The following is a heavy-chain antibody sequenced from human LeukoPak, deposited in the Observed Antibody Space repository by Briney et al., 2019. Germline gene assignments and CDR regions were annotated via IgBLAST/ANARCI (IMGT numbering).Heavy chain of an antibody. Sequence: GGSLRLSCAASGFSFSAYGMNWVRQSPGKGLEWVSAIGGSGATTYYADSVRGRFTISRDNSKNTMCLQMSSLRAEDTAVYYCAKIRLEESATDYWGQGTLVTVSS. CDR1: GFSFSAYG. CDR3: AKIRLEESATDY. D-gene: IGHD2-15*01. V-gene: IGHV3-23*01. J-gene: IGHJ4*02. CDR2: IGGSGATT.